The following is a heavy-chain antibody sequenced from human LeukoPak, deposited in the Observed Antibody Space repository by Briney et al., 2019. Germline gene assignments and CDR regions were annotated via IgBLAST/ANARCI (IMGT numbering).Heavy chain of an antibody. CDR3: VYGGSYYVA. V-gene: IGHV3-21*01. CDR1: GFTFSSYS. D-gene: IGHD1-26*01. Sequence: PGGSLRLSCAASGFTFSSYSMNWVRQAPGKGLEWVSSISSSSSYIYHADSVKGRFTISRDNAKNSLYLQMNSLRAEDTAVYYCVYGGSYYVAWGQGTLVTVSS. J-gene: IGHJ5*02. CDR2: ISSSSSYI.